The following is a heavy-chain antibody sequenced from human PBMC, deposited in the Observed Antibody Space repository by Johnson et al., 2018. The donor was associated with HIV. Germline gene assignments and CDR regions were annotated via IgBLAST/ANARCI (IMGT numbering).Heavy chain of an antibody. CDR2: TKNKANSYTT. CDR1: GFTFSDCA. CDR3: ALSYSLDAFDI. Sequence: EVQLVESGGGLVQPRGSLRLSCAASGFTFSDCAMSWVRQGPGTGLEWVGRTKNKANSYTTEYAASVKGRFTISRDDSKNSLYLQMNSLKTEDTAVYYCALSYSLDAFDIWGQGTMVTVSS. V-gene: IGHV3-72*01. D-gene: IGHD2-21*01. J-gene: IGHJ3*02.